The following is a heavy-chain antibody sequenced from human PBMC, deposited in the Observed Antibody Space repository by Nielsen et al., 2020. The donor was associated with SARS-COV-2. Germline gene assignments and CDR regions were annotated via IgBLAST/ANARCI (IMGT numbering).Heavy chain of an antibody. Sequence: GGSLRLSCAASGFTFSDPSMNWVRQASGKGLEWLGRIRSKANDYATEYPASVKGRFIISRDDSKNTAYLLMNSLKTDDTAVYYCTRVNPSSGSWFDAFDIWGQGTLVTVSS. CDR2: IRSKANDYAT. CDR1: GFTFSDPS. CDR3: TRVNPSSGSWFDAFDI. J-gene: IGHJ3*02. V-gene: IGHV3-73*01. D-gene: IGHD6-25*01.